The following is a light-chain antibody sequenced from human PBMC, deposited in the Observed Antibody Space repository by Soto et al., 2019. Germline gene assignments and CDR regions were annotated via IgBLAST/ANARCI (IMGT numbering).Light chain of an antibody. CDR3: QHYGGSPIT. CDR1: QSVSGF. J-gene: IGKJ5*01. V-gene: IGKV3-11*01. CDR2: DGS. Sequence: EMVLTQSPATLSLSPGERATLSCRASQSVSGFLAWYQQKPGQAPRLLIYDGSNRATGIPARFSGSGSGTDFTLTISRLEPEDFALYYCQHYGGSPITFGQGTRLEIK.